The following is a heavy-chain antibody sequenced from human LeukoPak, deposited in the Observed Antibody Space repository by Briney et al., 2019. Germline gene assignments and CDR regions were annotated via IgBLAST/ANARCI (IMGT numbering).Heavy chain of an antibody. CDR2: IKQDGSEK. D-gene: IGHD1-26*01. V-gene: IGHV3-7*01. CDR1: GFSFSTYW. CDR3: ARLGGTYYNPYFDY. J-gene: IGHJ4*02. Sequence: GGSLRVSCAASGFSFSTYWMSWVRQAPGKGLEWVANIKQDGSEKYYVDSVKGRFTISRDNANNSLYMQMNSLRAEDTAVYYCARLGGTYYNPYFDYCGQGILVTVSS.